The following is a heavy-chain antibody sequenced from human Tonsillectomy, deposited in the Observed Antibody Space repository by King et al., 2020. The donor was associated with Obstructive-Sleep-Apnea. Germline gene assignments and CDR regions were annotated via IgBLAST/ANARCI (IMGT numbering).Heavy chain of an antibody. J-gene: IGHJ4*02. V-gene: IGHV3-21*01. D-gene: IGHD4-23*01. CDR3: ARDEPPATVDLSY. CDR2: ISSSSSYI. CDR1: GFTFSGYD. Sequence: EVQLVESGGGLVKPGGSLRLSCATSGFTFSGYDMNWVRQAPGKGLEWVSSISSSSSYIYYADSVKGRFTISRDNAKSSLFLQMNSLRAEDTAVYFCARDEPPATVDLSYWGQGTLVTVSS.